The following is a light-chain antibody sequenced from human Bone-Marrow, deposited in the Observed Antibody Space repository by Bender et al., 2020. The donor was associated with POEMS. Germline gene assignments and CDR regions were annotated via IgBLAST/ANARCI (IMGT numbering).Light chain of an antibody. CDR2: SNK. V-gene: IGLV1-44*01. CDR1: SSNFGNNA. Sequence: QSVLTQPPSASGTPGQSVTISCSGTSSNFGNNAANWYQHVPVTAPKLLIYSNKQRPSGVPDRFSASTSGTSASLALSGLHSDDEGDYYCSSWDDSLNGWVFGVGTKLAVL. J-gene: IGLJ3*02. CDR3: SSWDDSLNGWV.